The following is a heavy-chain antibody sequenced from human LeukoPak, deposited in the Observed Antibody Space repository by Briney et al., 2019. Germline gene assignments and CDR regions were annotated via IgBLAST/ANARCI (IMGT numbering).Heavy chain of an antibody. CDR1: GFTFSSYW. Sequence: GGSLRLSCAASGFTFSSYWMSWVRQAPGKGLEWVANIKQDGSEKYYVDSVKGRFTISRDNAKNSLYLQMNSLRAGDTAVYYCAEGFTGSYSFDYWGQGTLVTVSS. CDR3: AEGFTGSYSFDY. V-gene: IGHV3-7*01. J-gene: IGHJ4*02. D-gene: IGHD1-26*01. CDR2: IKQDGSEK.